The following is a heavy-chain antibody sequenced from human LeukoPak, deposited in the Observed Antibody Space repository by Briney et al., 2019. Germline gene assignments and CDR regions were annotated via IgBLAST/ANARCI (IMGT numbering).Heavy chain of an antibody. J-gene: IGHJ5*02. V-gene: IGHV3-20*04. Sequence: GGSLRLSCAASGFTFDDYGMNWVRQAPGKGLEWVSGINWIGGSTGYADSVKGRFTISRDNAKNSLFLQVNSLRAEDTAVYYCARGVNYHGSGSYLRDWFDPWGQGTLVTVSS. D-gene: IGHD3-10*01. CDR1: GFTFDDYG. CDR2: INWIGGST. CDR3: ARGVNYHGSGSYLRDWFDP.